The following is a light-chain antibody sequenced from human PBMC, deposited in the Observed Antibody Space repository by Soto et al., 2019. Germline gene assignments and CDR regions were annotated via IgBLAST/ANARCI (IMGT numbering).Light chain of an antibody. CDR2: GTS. Sequence: EIVLTQSPGTLSLSPGEKATLSCRASQSVSSKYLAWYQQKPGQAPRVLIYGTSIRASGVPERFSGGGSGTDFTLTITRLEPEDFAVYYCQQYGSSLFTFGPGTKVDFK. J-gene: IGKJ3*01. CDR3: QQYGSSLFT. CDR1: QSVSSKY. V-gene: IGKV3-20*01.